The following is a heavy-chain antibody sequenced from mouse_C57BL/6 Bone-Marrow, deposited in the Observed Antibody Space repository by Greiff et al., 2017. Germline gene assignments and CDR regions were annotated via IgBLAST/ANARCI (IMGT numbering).Heavy chain of an antibody. CDR2: ISSGSSTI. Sequence: EVMLVESGGGLVKPGGSLKLSCAASGFTFSDYGMHWVRQAPEKGLEWVAYISSGSSTIYYADTVKGRFTISRDNAKNTLFLQMTSLRSEDTAMYYCASGIYGNYDAYWGQGTLVTVSA. V-gene: IGHV5-17*01. CDR3: ASGIYGNYDAY. J-gene: IGHJ3*01. CDR1: GFTFSDYG. D-gene: IGHD2-1*01.